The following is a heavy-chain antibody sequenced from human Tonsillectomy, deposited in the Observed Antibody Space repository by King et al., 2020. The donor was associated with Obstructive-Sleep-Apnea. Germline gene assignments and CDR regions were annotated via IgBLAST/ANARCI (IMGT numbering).Heavy chain of an antibody. J-gene: IGHJ6*02. CDR1: GYTFTSYG. CDR3: ARDPPPYSRDYYGMDV. V-gene: IGHV1-18*01. Sequence: QLVQSGAEVKRPGASVKVSCKASGYTFTSYGISWVRQAPGQGLEWMGWISTYNGNTYYEQKVQGRVTMTTDTSTSTAYMELRSLRSDDTAVYYCARDPPPYSRDYYGMDVWGQGTTVTVSS. CDR2: ISTYNGNT. D-gene: IGHD4-11*01.